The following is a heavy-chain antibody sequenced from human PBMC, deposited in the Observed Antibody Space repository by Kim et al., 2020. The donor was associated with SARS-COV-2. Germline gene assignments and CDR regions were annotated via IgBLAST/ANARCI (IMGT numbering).Heavy chain of an antibody. D-gene: IGHD3-22*01. CDR2: MYSGGNT. CDR3: ARHHYDNTGNYNGAHDH. V-gene: IGHV4-39*01. J-gene: IGHJ4*02. CDR1: GVSVSSDIFY. Sequence: SETLSLTCSVSGVSVSSDIFYWGWIRQPPGKGLEWIGTMYSGGNTYYNPSLMSRATMFVDTSKNDFFLRLSSVTAADTAVYYCARHHYDNTGNYNGAHDHGRQGMLVTVPS.